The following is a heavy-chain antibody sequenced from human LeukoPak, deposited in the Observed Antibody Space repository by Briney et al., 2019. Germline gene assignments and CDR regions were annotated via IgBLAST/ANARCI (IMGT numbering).Heavy chain of an antibody. D-gene: IGHD3-10*01. V-gene: IGHV4-39*01. CDR2: IYYSGST. CDR3: ARQAQGSGSYFDY. J-gene: IGHJ4*02. CDR1: GGSISSSSYY. Sequence: PSETLSLTCTVSGGSISSSSYYWGWIRQPPGKGLEWIGSIYYSGSTYYNPSLKSRVTISVDTSKNQFSLKLSSVTAADTAVYYCARQAQGSGSYFDYWGQGTLVTVSS.